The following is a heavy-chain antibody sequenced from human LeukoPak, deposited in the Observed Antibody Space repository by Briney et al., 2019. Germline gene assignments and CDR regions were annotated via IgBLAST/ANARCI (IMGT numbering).Heavy chain of an antibody. V-gene: IGHV4-4*07. Sequence: SETLSLTCTVSGGSISSYYWIWIRQPAGKELEWIGRLYTSGNTIYNPSLKSRPTMSVDTSKNQFSLKLSSVTAADTAVYYCARGYCSGSSCYRQAFDIWGQGTMVTVSS. D-gene: IGHD2-15*01. CDR1: GGSISSYY. J-gene: IGHJ3*02. CDR2: LYTSGNT. CDR3: ARGYCSGSSCYRQAFDI.